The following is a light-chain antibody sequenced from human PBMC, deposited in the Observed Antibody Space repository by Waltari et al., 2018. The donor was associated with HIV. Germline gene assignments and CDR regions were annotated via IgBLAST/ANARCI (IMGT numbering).Light chain of an antibody. CDR3: QQYNKWPWT. V-gene: IGKV3-15*01. CDR2: GAS. J-gene: IGKJ1*01. Sequence: EIVMTQSPATLSVSPGDRATLPCRASQSFSSNLAWYQQEPGQAPRPLIYGASTRATGIPARFSGSGSGTEFTLTISSLQSEDFAVYYCQQYNKWPWTFGQGTKVEIK. CDR1: QSFSSN.